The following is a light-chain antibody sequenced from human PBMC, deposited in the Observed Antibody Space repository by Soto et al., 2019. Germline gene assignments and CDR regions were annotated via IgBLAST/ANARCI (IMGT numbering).Light chain of an antibody. CDR3: SSYTSSSSVI. CDR2: DVS. Sequence: QSVLTQPASVSGSRGQSITISCTGTSSDIGGYNYVSWYQLHPGKPPKLMIYDVSIRPSGVSNRFSGSKSGNTASLTISGLQAEDETDYYCSSYTSSSSVIFGGGTKLTVL. V-gene: IGLV2-14*03. CDR1: SSDIGGYNY. J-gene: IGLJ2*01.